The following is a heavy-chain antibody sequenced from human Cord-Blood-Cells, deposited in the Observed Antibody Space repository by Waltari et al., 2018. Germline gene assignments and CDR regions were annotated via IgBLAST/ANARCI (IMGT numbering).Heavy chain of an antibody. CDR3: ARGGGELVNAFDI. J-gene: IGHJ3*02. V-gene: IGHV1-46*01. Sequence: QVQLVQSGAEVKKPGASVKVSCKASGYTFTSYYMHWVRQAPGQGLEWMGITSPSGGSTSYEQKFQGRVTMTRDTSTSTVYRELSSLRSEDTAVYYCARGGGELVNAFDIWGQGTMVTVSS. CDR2: TSPSGGST. CDR1: GYTFTSYY. D-gene: IGHD2-8*02.